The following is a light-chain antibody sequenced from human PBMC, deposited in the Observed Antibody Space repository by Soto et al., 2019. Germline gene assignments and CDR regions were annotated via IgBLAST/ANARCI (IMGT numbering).Light chain of an antibody. CDR1: SSDVGSYNL. CDR3: CSYAGSSTWV. J-gene: IGLJ3*02. Sequence: QSVLTQPASVSGTPGQSITISCTGTSSDVGSYNLVSWYQQHPGKAPKLMIYEGSKRASGVSKRFSGSKSGNTASLTISGLQAEDEAAYYCCSYAGSSTWVFGGGTKLTVL. CDR2: EGS. V-gene: IGLV2-23*01.